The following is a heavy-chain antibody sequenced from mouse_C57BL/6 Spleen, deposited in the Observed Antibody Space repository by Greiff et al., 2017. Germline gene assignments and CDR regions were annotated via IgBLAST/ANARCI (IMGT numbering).Heavy chain of an antibody. Sequence: EVHLVESGGGLVKPGGSLKLSCAASGFTFSSYAMSWVRQTPEKRLEWVATISDGGSYTYYPDNVKGRFTISRDNAKNNLYLQMSHLKSEDTAMYYCARVDYDYLLAYWGQGTLVTVSA. V-gene: IGHV5-4*01. CDR3: ARVDYDYLLAY. CDR2: ISDGGSYT. CDR1: GFTFSSYA. J-gene: IGHJ3*01. D-gene: IGHD2-4*01.